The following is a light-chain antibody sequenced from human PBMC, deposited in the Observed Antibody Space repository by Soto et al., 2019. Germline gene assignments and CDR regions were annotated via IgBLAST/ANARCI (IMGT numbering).Light chain of an antibody. V-gene: IGKV2-30*01. CDR3: LQGSHGPT. CDR2: KVS. Sequence: VLTQSPLSLPVTLGQSASISCMSSQSLVSSDGNTYFNWFHQRPGQSPRRLLYKVSKRDSGVPDRLSDSASGPDVTLTITRVEAEDVSVYYCLQGSHGPTFGQGTNLEIK. J-gene: IGKJ2*01. CDR1: QSLVSSDGNTY.